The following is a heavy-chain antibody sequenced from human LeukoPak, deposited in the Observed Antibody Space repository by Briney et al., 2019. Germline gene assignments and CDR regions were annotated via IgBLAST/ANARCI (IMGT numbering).Heavy chain of an antibody. D-gene: IGHD1-26*01. CDR2: INHSGST. CDR1: GGSFSGYY. CDR3: ARGREGATRLDY. Sequence: PSETLSLTCAVYGGSFSGYYWSWIRQPPGKGLEWIGEINHSGSTNYNPSLKSRVTISVDTSKNQSSLKLSSVTAADTAVYYCARGREGATRLDYWGQGTLVTVSS. V-gene: IGHV4-34*01. J-gene: IGHJ4*02.